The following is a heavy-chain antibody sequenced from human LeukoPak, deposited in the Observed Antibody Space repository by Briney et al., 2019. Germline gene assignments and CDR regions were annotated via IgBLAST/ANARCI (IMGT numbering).Heavy chain of an antibody. CDR3: AKDSCSSTSCYEDF. J-gene: IGHJ4*02. V-gene: IGHV3-30*18. CDR1: GFTFSNYG. Sequence: GRSLRLSCAASGFTFSNYGMHWVRQAPGKGLEWVAVISCDGSNKYYSDSVKGRFTISRDNSKNTLYLQMNSLRAEDTGVYYCAKDSCSSTSCYEDFWGQGTLVTVSS. D-gene: IGHD2-2*01. CDR2: ISCDGSNK.